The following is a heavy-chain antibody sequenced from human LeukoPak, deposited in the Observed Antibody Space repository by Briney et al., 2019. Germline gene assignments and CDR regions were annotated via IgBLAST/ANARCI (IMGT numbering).Heavy chain of an antibody. CDR1: GGSISSGDYY. Sequence: SQTLSLTCTVSGGSISSGDYYWSWIRQPPGKGLEWIGYIYYSGSTYYNPSLKSRVTISVDMSKNQFSLKLSSVTAAVTAVYYCTRGGELMNFWGQGTLVTVSS. V-gene: IGHV4-30-4*01. CDR2: IYYSGST. J-gene: IGHJ4*02. CDR3: TRGGELMNF. D-gene: IGHD1-26*01.